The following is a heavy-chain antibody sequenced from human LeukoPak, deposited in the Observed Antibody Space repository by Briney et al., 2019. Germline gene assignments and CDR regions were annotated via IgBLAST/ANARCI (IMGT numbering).Heavy chain of an antibody. CDR3: ARGTGHGFPDY. J-gene: IGHJ4*02. CDR2: IFSDGSVI. V-gene: IGHV3-74*03. CDR1: GFTFSSYW. D-gene: IGHD1-14*01. Sequence: GGSLRLSCAAPGFTFSSYWMHWVRQGTGRGLVCVSHIFSDGSVITYADSVKARFTISRDNAKNTLYLQIHTLRGEDTAVYYCARGTGHGFPDYWGQGTLVTVSS.